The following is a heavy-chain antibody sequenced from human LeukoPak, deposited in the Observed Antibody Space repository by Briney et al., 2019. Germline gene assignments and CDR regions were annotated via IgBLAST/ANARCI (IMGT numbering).Heavy chain of an antibody. CDR2: INHSGST. D-gene: IGHD1-26*01. CDR1: GGSFSGYY. V-gene: IGHV4-34*01. J-gene: IGHJ4*02. CDR3: ARGRRGYYFDY. Sequence: SETLSLTCAVYGGSFSGYYWSWIRQPPGKGLEWIGEINHSGSTNYNPSLKSRVTISVDTSKNQSSLKLSSVTAADTAVYYCARGRRGYYFDYWGQGTLVTVSS.